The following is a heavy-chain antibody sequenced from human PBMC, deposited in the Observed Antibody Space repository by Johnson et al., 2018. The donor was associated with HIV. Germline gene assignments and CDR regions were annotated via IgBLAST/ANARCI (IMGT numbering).Heavy chain of an antibody. CDR3: AKGDGYNYAFDS. D-gene: IGHD5-24*01. V-gene: IGHV3-74*03. Sequence: MLLVESGGGLVQPGGSLTLSCTASGFPFSSSWMHWVRQAPGKGLVWVSRINSDGGSTAYADSVKGRFTISRDNAKNSLYLQMNSLRAEDTAVYYCAKGDGYNYAFDSWGQGTMVTVSS. CDR1: GFPFSSSW. CDR2: INSDGGST. J-gene: IGHJ3*02.